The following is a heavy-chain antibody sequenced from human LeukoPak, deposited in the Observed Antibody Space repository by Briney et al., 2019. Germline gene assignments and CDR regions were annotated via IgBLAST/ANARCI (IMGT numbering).Heavy chain of an antibody. V-gene: IGHV4-59*01. CDR1: GGSISSYY. CDR2: IYYSGST. J-gene: IGHJ4*02. CDR3: ARGSGSSGWYYFDH. Sequence: SETLSLTCTVSGGSISSYYWSWIRQPPGKGLEWIGYIYYSGSTNYNPSLKSRVTISVDTSKNQFSLKLSSVTAADTAVYYCARGSGSSGWYYFDHWGQGTLVTVSS. D-gene: IGHD6-19*01.